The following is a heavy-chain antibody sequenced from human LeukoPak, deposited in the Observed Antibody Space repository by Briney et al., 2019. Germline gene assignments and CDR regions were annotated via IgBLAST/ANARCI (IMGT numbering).Heavy chain of an antibody. J-gene: IGHJ4*02. Sequence: GGSLRLTCAASGFTFSSYAMSWLRQPPGKGLEWVSAISGSGGSTYYADSVKGRFTISRDTYNNTLYLQMNSLRAEDTAVYYCAKDIVIGWFGELSSYYFDYWGQGTLVTVSS. CDR3: AKDIVIGWFGELSSYYFDY. D-gene: IGHD3-10*01. CDR1: GFTFSSYA. CDR2: ISGSGGST. V-gene: IGHV3-23*01.